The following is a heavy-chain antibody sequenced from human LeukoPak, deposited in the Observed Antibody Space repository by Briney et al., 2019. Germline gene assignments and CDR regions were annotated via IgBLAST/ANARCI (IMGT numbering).Heavy chain of an antibody. D-gene: IGHD3-22*01. CDR2: IWYDGSNK. CDR3: ARDPMIGAFDI. J-gene: IGHJ3*02. CDR1: GFTFSSYG. V-gene: IGHV3-33*01. Sequence: GGSLRLSCAASGFTFSSYGMHWVRQAPGKGLEWVAVIWYDGSNKYCADSVKGRFTISRDNSKNTLYLQMNSLRAEDTAVYYCARDPMIGAFDIWGQGTMVTVSS.